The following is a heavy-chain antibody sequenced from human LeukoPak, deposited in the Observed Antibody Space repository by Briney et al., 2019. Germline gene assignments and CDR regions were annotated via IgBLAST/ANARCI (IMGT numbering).Heavy chain of an antibody. J-gene: IGHJ4*02. CDR1: GFSLSTSGVG. D-gene: IGHD6-13*01. Sequence: SGPTLVNPTQTLTLTCTFSGFSLSTSGVGVGWIRQPPGKALEWLALIFWDDDKSYSPSLKTRLTITKDTSKNQVVLTMTNMDPVDTATYYCAHRVEIAAAGGKNSFDYWGQGTLVTVSS. V-gene: IGHV2-5*02. CDR2: IFWDDDK. CDR3: AHRVEIAAAGGKNSFDY.